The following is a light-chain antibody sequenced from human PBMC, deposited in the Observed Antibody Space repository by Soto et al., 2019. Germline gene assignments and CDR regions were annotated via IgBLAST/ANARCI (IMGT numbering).Light chain of an antibody. CDR2: NDS. V-gene: IGLV1-44*01. CDR3: ASWDASLSLLYV. J-gene: IGLJ1*01. CDR1: SSNIGGNT. Sequence: QSVLTQPPSASGTPGQRVTISCSGSSSNIGGNTVNWYQQLPGTAPRLLIYNDSQRPSGVPDRFSASKSGTSASLAISGLKSEAEDDYYCASWDASLSLLYVFGTGTKVTV.